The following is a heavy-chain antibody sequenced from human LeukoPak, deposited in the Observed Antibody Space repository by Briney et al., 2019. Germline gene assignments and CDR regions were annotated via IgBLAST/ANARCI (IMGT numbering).Heavy chain of an antibody. CDR1: GDSVSSNSAA. V-gene: IGHV6-1*01. D-gene: IGHD3-22*01. J-gene: IGHJ4*02. Sequence: SQTLPLTCAISGDSVSSNSAAWNWIRQSPSRGLEWLGRTYYRSKWYNDYAVSVKSRITINPDTSKNQFSLQLNSVTPEDTAVYYCARDRAPTYYYDSSGYPFDYWGQGTLVTVSS. CDR2: TYYRSKWYN. CDR3: ARDRAPTYYYDSSGYPFDY.